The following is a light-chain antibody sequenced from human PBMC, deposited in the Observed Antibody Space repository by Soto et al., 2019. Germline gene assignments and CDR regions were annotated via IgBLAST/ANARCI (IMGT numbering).Light chain of an antibody. CDR2: DAS. J-gene: IGKJ4*01. V-gene: IGKV3-11*01. CDR3: HQRSAWPFTFT. Sequence: EIVLTQSPATLSLSPGERATLSCRTSQSVDNYLAWYQQKGGQAPRLLIFDASNRATGVPSRFSGSGFGTDFTLTISSLEPEYSAIYFCHQRSAWPFTFTFGGGTRVEIK. CDR1: QSVDNY.